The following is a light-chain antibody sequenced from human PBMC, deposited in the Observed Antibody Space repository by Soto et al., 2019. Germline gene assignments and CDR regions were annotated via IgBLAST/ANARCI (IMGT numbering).Light chain of an antibody. J-gene: IGLJ1*01. CDR2: EVT. Sequence: QSALTQPASVSGSPGQSITISCTGTSSDIGRYNFVSWYQQHPGKAPKLLVYEVTNRPSGVSNRFSGSKSGNTASLNIFGLQTEDEADYYCSSYTSVTTFVVFGTGTKLTVL. CDR1: SSDIGRYNF. CDR3: SSYTSVTTFVV. V-gene: IGLV2-14*01.